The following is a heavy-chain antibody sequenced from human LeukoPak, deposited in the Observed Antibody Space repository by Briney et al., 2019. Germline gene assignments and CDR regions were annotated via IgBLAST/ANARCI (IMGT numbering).Heavy chain of an antibody. D-gene: IGHD2-21*01. CDR1: GFTFSSYA. V-gene: IGHV3-23*01. CDR2: ISGSGGST. J-gene: IGHJ4*02. CDR3: AKAPVTSCRGAYCYPFDS. Sequence: GGSLRLSCAASGFTFSSYAMSWVRQAPGKGLEWVSAISGSGGSTYYADSVRGRFTISRDNSKNTLYLQMNSLRAEDAAVYFCAKAPVTSCRGAYCYPFDSWGQGTLVTVSS.